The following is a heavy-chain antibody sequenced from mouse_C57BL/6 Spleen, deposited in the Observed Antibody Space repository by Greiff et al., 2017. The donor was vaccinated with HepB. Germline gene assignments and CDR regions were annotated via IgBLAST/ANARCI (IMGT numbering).Heavy chain of an antibody. V-gene: IGHV1-22*01. Sequence: EVKLVESGPELVKPGASVKMSCKASGYTFTDYNMHWVKQSHGKSLEWIGYINPNNGGTSYNQKFKGKATLTVNKSSSTAYMELRSLTSEDSAVYYCARYGTVVARDFDYWGQGTTLTVSS. CDR1: GYTFTDYN. J-gene: IGHJ2*01. CDR3: ARYGTVVARDFDY. D-gene: IGHD1-1*01. CDR2: INPNNGGT.